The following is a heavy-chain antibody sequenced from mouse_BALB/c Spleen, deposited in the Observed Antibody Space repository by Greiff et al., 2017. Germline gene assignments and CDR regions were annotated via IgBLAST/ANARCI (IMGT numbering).Heavy chain of an antibody. D-gene: IGHD2-10*02. CDR2: ISSGGST. CDR3: ARKRIEYGNYYAMDY. CDR1: GFTFSSYA. J-gene: IGHJ4*01. Sequence: EVKLEESGGGLVKPGGSLKLSCAASGFTFSSYAMSWVRQNPEKRLEWVASISSGGSTYYPDSVKGRFTISRDNARNILYLQMSSLRSEDTAMYYCARKRIEYGNYYAMDYWGKGTAGT. V-gene: IGHV5-6-5*01.